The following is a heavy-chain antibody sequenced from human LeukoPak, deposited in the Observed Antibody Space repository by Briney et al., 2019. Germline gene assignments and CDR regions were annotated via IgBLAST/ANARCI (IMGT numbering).Heavy chain of an antibody. CDR1: GYTFTSYG. CDR2: ISAYNGNT. CDR3: ARPPDCSSTSCHDAFDI. D-gene: IGHD2-2*01. V-gene: IGHV1-18*01. J-gene: IGHJ3*02. Sequence: GASVKVSCKASGYTFTSYGISWVPQAPGQGFEWMGWISAYNGNTNYAQKLQGRVTMTTDTSTSTAYMELSSLRSEDTAVYYCARPPDCSSTSCHDAFDIWGQGTMVTVSS.